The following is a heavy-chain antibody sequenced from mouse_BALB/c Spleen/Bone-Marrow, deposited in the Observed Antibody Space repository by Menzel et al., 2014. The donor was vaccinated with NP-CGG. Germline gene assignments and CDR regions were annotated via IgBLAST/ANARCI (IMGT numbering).Heavy chain of an antibody. CDR3: TRGGNWDDFDS. Sequence: EVMLVESGGGLVQPGGSRKLSCAASGFTFSSFGMHWVRQAPEKGLEWVAYISSGSSTIFYEDTVKGRFTVSRDNPKNTLFLQMTSLRSEDTAMYFCTRGGNWDDFDSWGEGTTLTVS. CDR2: ISSGSSTI. CDR1: GFTFSSFG. V-gene: IGHV5-17*02. J-gene: IGHJ2*01. D-gene: IGHD4-1*01.